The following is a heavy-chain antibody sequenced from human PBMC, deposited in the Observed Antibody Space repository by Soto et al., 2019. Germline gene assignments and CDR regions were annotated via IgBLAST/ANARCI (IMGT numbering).Heavy chain of an antibody. CDR1: GGSFSGYY. J-gene: IGHJ5*02. Sequence: SETLSLTCAVYGGSFSGYYWSWIRQPPGKGLEWIGEINHSGSTNYNPSLKSRVTISVDTSKNQFSLKLTSVTAADTAVYYCARGPITTDPRFDPWGQGTLVTVSS. V-gene: IGHV4-34*01. CDR2: INHSGST. CDR3: ARGPITTDPRFDP. D-gene: IGHD3-22*01.